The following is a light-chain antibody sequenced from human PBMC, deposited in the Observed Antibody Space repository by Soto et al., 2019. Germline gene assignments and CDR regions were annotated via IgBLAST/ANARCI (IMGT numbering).Light chain of an antibody. CDR1: QSVSSSY. V-gene: IGKV3-20*01. Sequence: EIVLTQSPGTLSLSPGERATLSCRASQSVSSSYLAWYQQKPGQAPRLLIYGASSRATGIPDRFSGSGSETDFTLTISGLEPEDFAVYYCQQYGSSPYTFGQGTKLEIK. CDR3: QQYGSSPYT. CDR2: GAS. J-gene: IGKJ2*01.